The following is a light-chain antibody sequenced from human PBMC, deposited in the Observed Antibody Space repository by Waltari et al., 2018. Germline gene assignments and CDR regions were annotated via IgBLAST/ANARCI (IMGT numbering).Light chain of an antibody. CDR1: QSVLYTSNNKNY. V-gene: IGKV4-1*01. Sequence: DIVMTQSPDSLPVSLGERATISCKSSQSVLYTSNNKNYLAWYQQKPGQPPKLLIYWASTRESGVPDRFSGSGSGTDFTLTISSLQAEDVAVYYCQQYYSTPITFGPGTRVDIK. CDR3: QQYYSTPIT. CDR2: WAS. J-gene: IGKJ3*01.